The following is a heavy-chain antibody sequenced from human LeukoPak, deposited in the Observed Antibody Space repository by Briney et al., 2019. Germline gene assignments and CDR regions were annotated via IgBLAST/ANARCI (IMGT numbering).Heavy chain of an antibody. CDR3: ARDCSSTSCYIV. V-gene: IGHV4-31*03. Sequence: SETLSLTCTVSGGSISSGGYYWSWIRQHPGKGLKWIGYIYYSGSTYYNPSLKSRVTISVDTSKNQFSLKLSSVTAADTAVYYCARDCSSTSCYIVWGQGTLVTVSS. J-gene: IGHJ4*02. D-gene: IGHD2-2*02. CDR1: GGSISSGGYY. CDR2: IYYSGST.